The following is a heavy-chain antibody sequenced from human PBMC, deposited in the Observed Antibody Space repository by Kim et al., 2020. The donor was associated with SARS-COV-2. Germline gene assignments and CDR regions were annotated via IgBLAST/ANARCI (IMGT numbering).Heavy chain of an antibody. CDR2: IYYSGST. D-gene: IGHD6-13*01. V-gene: IGHV4-59*01. CDR1: GGSISSYY. Sequence: SETLSLTCTVSGGSISSYYWSWIRQPPGKGLEWIGYIYYSGSTNYNPSLKSRVTISVDTSKNQFSLKLSSVTAADTAVYYCARVGIAAAGTVWFDPWGQGTLVTVSS. CDR3: ARVGIAAAGTVWFDP. J-gene: IGHJ5*02.